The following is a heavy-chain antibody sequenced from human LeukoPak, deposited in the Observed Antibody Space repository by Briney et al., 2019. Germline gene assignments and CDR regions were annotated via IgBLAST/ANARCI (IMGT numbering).Heavy chain of an antibody. J-gene: IGHJ4*02. CDR3: AKDLSGFQWLGPDFDY. CDR2: IGGRGGST. V-gene: IGHV3-23*01. CDR1: GFTFSDYG. D-gene: IGHD6-19*01. Sequence: SGGSLRLSCAASGFTFSDYGMSWVRQAPGKGLEWVSTIGGRGGSTYYADSVKGRFTISRDNSKNTLYLQMNSLRAEDTAVYYCAKDLSGFQWLGPDFDYWGQGTLVTVSS.